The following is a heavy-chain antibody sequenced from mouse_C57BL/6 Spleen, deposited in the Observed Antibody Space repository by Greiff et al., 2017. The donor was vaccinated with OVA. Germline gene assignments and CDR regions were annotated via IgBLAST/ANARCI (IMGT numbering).Heavy chain of an antibody. D-gene: IGHD2-10*01. CDR1: GYTFTSYW. CDR3: ARWMPTMVNHYFDY. J-gene: IGHJ2*01. V-gene: IGHV1-72*01. CDR2: IDPNSGGT. Sequence: QVQLQQPGAELVKPGASVKLSCKASGYTFTSYWMHWVKQRPGRGLEWIGRIDPNSGGTKYNEKFKSKATLTVDKPSSTAYMQLSSLTSEDSAGYYCARWMPTMVNHYFDYWGQGTTLTVSS.